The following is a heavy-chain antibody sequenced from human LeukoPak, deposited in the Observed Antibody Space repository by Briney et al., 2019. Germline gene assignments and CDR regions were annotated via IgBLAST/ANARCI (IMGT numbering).Heavy chain of an antibody. CDR1: GYSISSGCY. J-gene: IGHJ1*01. Sequence: SETLSLTCIVSGYSISSGCYWGWIRQPPGKGLEWIGSIYHSGSTSYNPSLKSRVTISIDTSKNQFSLKLTSVTAADTAVYYCASQSSPRFWGQGTLVTVSS. CDR3: ASQSSPRF. D-gene: IGHD6-13*01. CDR2: IYHSGST. V-gene: IGHV4-38-2*02.